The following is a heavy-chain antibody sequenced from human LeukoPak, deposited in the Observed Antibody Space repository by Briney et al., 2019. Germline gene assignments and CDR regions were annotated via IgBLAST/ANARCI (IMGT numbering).Heavy chain of an antibody. J-gene: IGHJ4*02. CDR2: ISWNSGSI. V-gene: IGHV3-9*03. CDR3: AKATTPEGKGAFDY. D-gene: IGHD1-26*01. Sequence: SLRLSCTASGFTFGDYAMHWVRQAPGKGLEWVSGISWNSGSIGYADSVKGRFTISRDNAKNSLYLQMNSLRAEDMALYYCAKATTPEGKGAFDYWGQGTLVTVSS. CDR1: GFTFGDYA.